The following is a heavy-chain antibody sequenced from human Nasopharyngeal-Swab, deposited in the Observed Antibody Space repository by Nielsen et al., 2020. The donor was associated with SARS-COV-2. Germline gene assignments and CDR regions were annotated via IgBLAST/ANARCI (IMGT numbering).Heavy chain of an antibody. D-gene: IGHD3-10*01. CDR1: GYSFTTYW. J-gene: IGHJ6*02. V-gene: IGHV5-51*01. CDR3: ARQDRYGSGSYGMDV. CDR2: IYPGDSDT. Sequence: KVSCKASGYSFTTYWISWVRHMPGKGLEWMGIIYPGDSDTRYSPSFQGQVTISADKSISTAYLHWSSLKASDTAMYYCARQDRYGSGSYGMDVWGQGTTVTVSS.